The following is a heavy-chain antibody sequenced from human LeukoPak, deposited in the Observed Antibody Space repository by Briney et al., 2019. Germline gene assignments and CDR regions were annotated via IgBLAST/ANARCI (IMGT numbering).Heavy chain of an antibody. V-gene: IGHV1-18*01. CDR1: GYTFTSFG. CDR2: ISAYNGNT. CDR3: AREKNYGMDV. J-gene: IGHJ6*02. Sequence: GASVNVSCTASGYTFTSFGISGVRQAPGQGLEWTLWISAYNGNTNYAHTFQGRFTMTTDTSTSTAYMELRSRPPDDTAVYYCAREKNYGMDVWGQGTTVTVSS. D-gene: IGHD2/OR15-2a*01.